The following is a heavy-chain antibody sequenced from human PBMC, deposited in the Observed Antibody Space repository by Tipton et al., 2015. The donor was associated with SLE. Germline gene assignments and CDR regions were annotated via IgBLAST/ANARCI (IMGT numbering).Heavy chain of an antibody. V-gene: IGHV6-1*01. CDR1: GDSVSSNSAA. CDR2: TYDRSKWYN. Sequence: GLVKPSQTLSLTCDISGDSVSSNSAAWNWIRQSPSRGLEWLGRTYDRSKWYNDYAGAVKSRITINPDTSKNQISLQLNSVTTEDTAVYCCASEDRSGLYLPHDAFDIWGQGTMVPVSS. CDR3: ASEDRSGLYLPHDAFDI. J-gene: IGHJ3*02. D-gene: IGHD3-16*01.